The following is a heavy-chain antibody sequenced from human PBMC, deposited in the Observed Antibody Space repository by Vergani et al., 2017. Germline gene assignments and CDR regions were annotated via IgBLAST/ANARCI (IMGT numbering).Heavy chain of an antibody. CDR2: IYYRGST. D-gene: IGHD3-16*01. J-gene: IGHJ6*03. CDR1: GGSISSGGYY. V-gene: IGHV4-31*03. Sequence: QVQLQESGPGLVKPSQTLSLTCTVSGGSISSGGYYWSWVRQHPGKGLEWVGYIYYRGSTYYNPSLNSRVTIAVDTSKNQFSLKLSSVTAADTAVYYWARYLRPWGYMDVWGKGTTVTVSS. CDR3: ARYLRPWGYMDV.